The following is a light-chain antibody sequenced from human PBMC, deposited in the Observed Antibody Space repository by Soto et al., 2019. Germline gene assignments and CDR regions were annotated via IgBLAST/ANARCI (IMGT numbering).Light chain of an antibody. CDR2: DTD. J-gene: IGLJ2*01. CDR3: SLSYGGGRI. CDR1: AETVTSGHY. Sequence: QAVVTQEPSLTVSPGGTVTLTCGSSAETVTSGHYPYWFQQKPGQAPRTLIHDTDNKHSWTPARFSGSLLGGKAALSLSGVEPEDEAEYYCSLSYGGGRIFGIGIKLTVL. V-gene: IGLV7-46*01.